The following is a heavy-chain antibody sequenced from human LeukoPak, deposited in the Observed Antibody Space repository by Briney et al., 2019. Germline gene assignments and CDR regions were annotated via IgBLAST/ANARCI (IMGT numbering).Heavy chain of an antibody. V-gene: IGHV3-33*01. CDR1: GFTFSSYG. Sequence: QPGGSLRLSCAASGFTFSSYGMHWVRQAPGKGLEWVAVIWYDGSNKYYADSVKGRFTISRDNSKNTLYLQMNSLRAEDTAVYYCARDQRITIFGVVTNNWIDPWSQGTLVTVYS. J-gene: IGHJ5*02. D-gene: IGHD3-3*01. CDR3: ARDQRITIFGVVTNNWIDP. CDR2: IWYDGSNK.